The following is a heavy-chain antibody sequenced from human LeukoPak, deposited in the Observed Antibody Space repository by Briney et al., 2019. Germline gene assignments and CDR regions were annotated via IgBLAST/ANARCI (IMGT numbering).Heavy chain of an antibody. CDR3: VRSLRSADF. J-gene: IGHJ4*02. CDR2: INGDGSRR. CDR1: GFIFTSHW. Sequence: PGGSLRLSCAASGFIFTSHWMFWVRQVPGKGLVWVSRINGDGSRREYADSVKGRFAISRDNAKNTLFLQMDSLRPEDTAVYYCVRSLRSADFWGQGTLVTVSS. V-gene: IGHV3-74*01.